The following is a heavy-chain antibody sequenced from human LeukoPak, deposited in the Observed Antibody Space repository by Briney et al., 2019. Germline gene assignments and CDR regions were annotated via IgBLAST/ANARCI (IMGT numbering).Heavy chain of an antibody. CDR3: ARHWGEPNWFDP. V-gene: IGHV4-59*08. Sequence: SETLSLTCIVSGGSISSYYWSWLRQPPGKGLEWIGHIYYSGSTNYNPSLKSRVTISVDTSKNQFSLKLSSVTAADTAVYYCARHWGEPNWFDPWGQGTLVTVSS. J-gene: IGHJ5*02. CDR2: IYYSGST. D-gene: IGHD3-16*01. CDR1: GGSISSYY.